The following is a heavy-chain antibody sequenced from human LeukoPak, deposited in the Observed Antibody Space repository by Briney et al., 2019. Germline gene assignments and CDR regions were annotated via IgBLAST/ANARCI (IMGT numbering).Heavy chain of an antibody. CDR2: IYYSGST. Sequence: KPSETLSLTCAVYGGSFSDYYWSWIRQPPGKGLEWIGYIYYSGSTNYNPSLKSRVTISVDTSKNQFSLKLSSVTAADTAVFYCARVRFCTGGSCYSGGYYGMDVWGQGTTVTVSS. CDR3: ARVRFCTGGSCYSGGYYGMDV. J-gene: IGHJ6*02. CDR1: GGSFSDYY. V-gene: IGHV4-59*01. D-gene: IGHD2-15*01.